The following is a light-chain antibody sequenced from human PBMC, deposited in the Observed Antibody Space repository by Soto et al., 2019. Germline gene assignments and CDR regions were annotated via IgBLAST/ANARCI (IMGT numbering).Light chain of an antibody. CDR3: QQYGSSPWT. CDR1: QNISSY. V-gene: IGKV3-20*01. CDR2: DVS. J-gene: IGKJ1*01. Sequence: IVLTPSPATLSLSPGKRATLSCRASQNISSYLIWYQQKPGQAPRLLIYDVSNRATGIPARFSGSGSGTEFTLTISRLEPEDFAVYYCQQYGSSPWTFGQGTKVDIK.